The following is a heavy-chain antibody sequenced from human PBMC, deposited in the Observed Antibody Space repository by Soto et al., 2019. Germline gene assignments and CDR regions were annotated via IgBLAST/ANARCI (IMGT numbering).Heavy chain of an antibody. CDR1: GYTFTSYG. Sequence: ASVKVSCKASGYTFTSYGISWVRQAPGQGLEWMGGIIPIFGTANYAQKFQGRVTITRDTSASTAYMELSSLRSEDTAVYYCARDLRFLEWAYYYYGMDVWGQGTTVTVSS. CDR2: IIPIFGTA. CDR3: ARDLRFLEWAYYYYGMDV. D-gene: IGHD3-3*01. J-gene: IGHJ6*02. V-gene: IGHV1-69*05.